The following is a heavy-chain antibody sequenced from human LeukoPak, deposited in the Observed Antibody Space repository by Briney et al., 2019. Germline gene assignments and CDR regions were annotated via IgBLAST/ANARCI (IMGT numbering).Heavy chain of an antibody. V-gene: IGHV4-59*12. CDR3: ARDNYGSGSYFYYYYYMDV. CDR2: IYYSGST. D-gene: IGHD3-10*01. CDR1: GGSISSYY. Sequence: SQTLSLTCTASGGSISSYYWSWIRQPPGKGLEWIGYIYYSGSTNYNPSLKSRVTMSVDTSKNQFSLKLSSVTAADTAVYYCARDNYGSGSYFYYYYYMDVWGKGTTVTISS. J-gene: IGHJ6*03.